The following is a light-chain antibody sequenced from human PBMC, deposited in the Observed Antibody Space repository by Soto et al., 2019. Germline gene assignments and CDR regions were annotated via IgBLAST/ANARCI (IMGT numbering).Light chain of an antibody. CDR2: AQS. CDR3: QQSYSAPQT. CDR1: QRISDY. V-gene: IGKV1-39*01. Sequence: DIQMTQSPSSLSASVGDRVTITCRASQRISDYINWYQQKPGKAPKLLIYAQSNLQSGVPSRFTGSRSGTAFSLTITSLQVEDFATYYCQQSYSAPQTFGQGTKVDI. J-gene: IGKJ1*01.